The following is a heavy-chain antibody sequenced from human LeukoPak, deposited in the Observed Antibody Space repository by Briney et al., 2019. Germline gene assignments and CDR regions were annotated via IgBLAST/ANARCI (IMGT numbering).Heavy chain of an antibody. CDR3: VSTRASRRGAFDV. CDR1: GFTFSSYW. Sequence: GGSLRLSCAASGFTFSSYWMYWVRQAPGKGLVWVSRIKSDGSSTNYADSVKGRFTISRDNAKNTLYLQMNSLRAEDTAVYYCVSTRASRRGAFDVWGQGTMVTVSS. J-gene: IGHJ3*01. CDR2: IKSDGSST. V-gene: IGHV3-74*01. D-gene: IGHD3-10*01.